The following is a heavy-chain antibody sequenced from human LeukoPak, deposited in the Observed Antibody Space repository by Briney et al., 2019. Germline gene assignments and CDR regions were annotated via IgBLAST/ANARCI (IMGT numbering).Heavy chain of an antibody. D-gene: IGHD2-2*01. CDR1: GFIFSSYA. CDR2: ISGSGDET. J-gene: IGHJ4*02. V-gene: IGHV3-23*01. Sequence: GGSLRLSCAASGFIFSSYAMSWVRQAPGKGLEWVSAISGSGDETYSVDSVKGRFTIPRDNSKDTVYLQMNSLRAEDTAVYYCASAASFPYDYWGQGTQVTVSS. CDR3: ASAASFPYDY.